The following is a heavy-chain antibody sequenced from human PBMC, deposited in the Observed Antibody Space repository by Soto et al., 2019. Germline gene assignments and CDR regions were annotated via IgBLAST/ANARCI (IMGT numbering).Heavy chain of an antibody. CDR2: TYWNDDD. V-gene: IGHV2-5*01. J-gene: IGHJ4*02. Sequence: SGPTLVNPTQTLTLTCSFSGFSLTPTGVGVGWFRQPPGKALEWLGLTYWNDDDRYRSSLRSRLTITKDTSKNQVVLTMTNRDSEDTATYYCAHRPGGSGWRYYFDYWGQGTLVTVSS. CDR1: GFSLTPTGVG. D-gene: IGHD6-19*01. CDR3: AHRPGGSGWRYYFDY.